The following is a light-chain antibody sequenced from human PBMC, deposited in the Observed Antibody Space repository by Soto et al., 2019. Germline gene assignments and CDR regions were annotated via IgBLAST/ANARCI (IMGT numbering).Light chain of an antibody. Sequence: EIVMTQSPATLSVSPGERAILSCSASQSIRTNVAWYQQRPGQAPRLLIYGASTRATDIQARFSGSGSGTEFTLTISSLQSEDYAIYYCQQYNHWTSITVGQGTRLEF. CDR2: GAS. CDR1: QSIRTN. V-gene: IGKV3-15*01. J-gene: IGKJ5*01. CDR3: QQYNHWTSIT.